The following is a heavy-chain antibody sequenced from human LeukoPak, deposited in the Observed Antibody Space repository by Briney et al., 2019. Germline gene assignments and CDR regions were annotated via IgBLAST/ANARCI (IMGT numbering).Heavy chain of an antibody. J-gene: IGHJ4*02. CDR3: ARVGYYDSRGDDY. CDR2: INPNSSGT. Sequence: GASVKVSCKASGYIFTGYYMHWVRQAPGQGLEWMGCINPNSSGTNYAQKFQGRVRITADEPTSTAYMELSSLRSEDMAVYYCARVGYYDSRGDDYWGQGTLVTVSS. D-gene: IGHD3-22*01. CDR1: GYIFTGYY. V-gene: IGHV1-2*02.